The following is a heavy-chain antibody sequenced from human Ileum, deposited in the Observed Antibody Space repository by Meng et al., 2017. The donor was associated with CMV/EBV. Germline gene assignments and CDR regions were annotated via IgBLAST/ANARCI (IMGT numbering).Heavy chain of an antibody. CDR1: GFSFSSHA. J-gene: IGHJ6*02. CDR3: ARDRSRGGMDV. V-gene: IGHV3-30*04. Sequence: GGSLRLSCAASGFSFSSHAMHWVRQAPGKGLEWVAVISYDGSTKYYKDSVKGRFTISRDNSKTTLYLQMNSLRVEDTAVYYCARDRSRGGMDVWGQGTTVTVSS. D-gene: IGHD3-10*01. CDR2: ISYDGSTK.